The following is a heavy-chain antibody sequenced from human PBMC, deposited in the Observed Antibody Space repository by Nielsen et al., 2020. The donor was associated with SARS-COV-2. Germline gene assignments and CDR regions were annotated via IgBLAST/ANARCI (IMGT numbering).Heavy chain of an antibody. Sequence: ASVKVSCKASGYTFTSYGISWVRQAPGQGLEWMGWISAYNGNTNYAQKLQGRVTMTTDTSTSTAYMELRSLRSDDTAVYYSARDVYSGYDYLLYPYYYGMDVWGQGTTVTVSS. CDR1: GYTFTSYG. D-gene: IGHD5-12*01. CDR3: ARDVYSGYDYLLYPYYYGMDV. CDR2: ISAYNGNT. V-gene: IGHV1-18*01. J-gene: IGHJ6*02.